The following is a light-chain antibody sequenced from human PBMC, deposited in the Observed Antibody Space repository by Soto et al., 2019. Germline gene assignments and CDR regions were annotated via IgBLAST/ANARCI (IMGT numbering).Light chain of an antibody. CDR1: QSISSY. V-gene: IGKV1-39*01. CDR3: PQSYSTPPYT. CDR2: AAS. J-gene: IGKJ2*01. Sequence: DIQMTQSQSSLSASVGDRVTITCRASQSISSYLNWYQQKPGKAPKLLIYAASSLQSGVPSRFSGSGSGTDFTLTISSLQPEDFATYYCPQSYSTPPYTFGQGTKLEIK.